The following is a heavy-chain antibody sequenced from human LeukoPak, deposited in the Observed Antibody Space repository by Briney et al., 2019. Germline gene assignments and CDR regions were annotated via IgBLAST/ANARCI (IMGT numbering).Heavy chain of an antibody. Sequence: PSETLSLTCTVSGYSISSGYYWGWIRQPPGKGLEWIGSIYHSGSTYYNPSLKSRVTISVDTSKNQFSLKLSSVTAADTAVYYCARGQRLTMVRGVHLNFDYWGQGTLVTVSS. V-gene: IGHV4-38-2*02. J-gene: IGHJ4*02. CDR2: IYHSGST. CDR1: GYSISSGYY. D-gene: IGHD3-10*01. CDR3: ARGQRLTMVRGVHLNFDY.